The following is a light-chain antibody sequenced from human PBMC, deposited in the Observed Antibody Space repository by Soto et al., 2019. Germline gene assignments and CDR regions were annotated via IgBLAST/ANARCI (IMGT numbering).Light chain of an antibody. CDR2: EVS. CDR1: SSDVGSNNY. V-gene: IGLV2-14*01. CDR3: SSSTSSNTLV. Sequence: QSALTQPASVSGSPGQSITISCSGTSSDVGSNNYVSWYQQHPGGAPKLMIYEVSNRPSGVSDRFSGSKSVNPASLTISGIQAEDEADYYCSSSTSSNTLVFGTETKLTVL. J-gene: IGLJ1*01.